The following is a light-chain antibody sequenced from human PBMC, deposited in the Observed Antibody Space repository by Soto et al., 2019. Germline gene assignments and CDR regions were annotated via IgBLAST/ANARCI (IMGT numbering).Light chain of an antibody. CDR3: QQYNNWPFS. CDR1: QSVSSSY. J-gene: IGKJ5*01. CDR2: DVS. Sequence: VVTLSPGTLSLTPGERATLSCRASQSVSSSYLAWYQQKPGQSPRLLIYDVSIRATGVPARFSGTGSETDFTLTISGLQSEDSAVYFCQQYNNWPFSSGQ. V-gene: IGKV3D-7*01.